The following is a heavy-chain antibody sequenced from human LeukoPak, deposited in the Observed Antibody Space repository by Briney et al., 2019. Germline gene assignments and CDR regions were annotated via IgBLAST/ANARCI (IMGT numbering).Heavy chain of an antibody. CDR1: GGSISSGGYY. D-gene: IGHD4-17*01. J-gene: IGHJ6*02. Sequence: KPSQTLSLTCTVSGGSISSGGYYWSWIRQHPGEGLEWIGYIYYSGSTYYNPSLKSRVTISVDTSKNQFSLKLSSVTAADTAVYYCTRENGDYVRGPYGMDVWGQGTTVTVSS. V-gene: IGHV4-31*03. CDR2: IYYSGST. CDR3: TRENGDYVRGPYGMDV.